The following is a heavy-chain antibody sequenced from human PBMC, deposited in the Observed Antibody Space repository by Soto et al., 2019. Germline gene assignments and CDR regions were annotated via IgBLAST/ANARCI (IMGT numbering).Heavy chain of an antibody. J-gene: IGHJ5*02. CDR3: ARSEGSSSWYVNWFDP. CDR1: GYTFTGYY. D-gene: IGHD6-13*01. Sequence: ASVKVSCKASGYTFTGYYMHWVRQAPGQGLEWMGWINPNSGGTNYAQKFQGRVTMTRDTSISTAYMELSRLRSDDAAVYYCARSEGSSSWYVNWFDPWGQGTLVTVSS. V-gene: IGHV1-2*02. CDR2: INPNSGGT.